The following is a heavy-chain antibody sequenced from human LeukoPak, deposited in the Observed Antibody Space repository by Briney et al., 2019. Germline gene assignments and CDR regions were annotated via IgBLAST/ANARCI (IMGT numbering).Heavy chain of an antibody. Sequence: GESLKISCKGSGYSFTNYWIAWVRQMPGKGLECMGIIYPGDSDTRYSPSFQGQVTISVDKSVTTAYLQWSSLKASDTAMYYCARLRTAMIENWFDPWGQGTLVTVSS. CDR2: IYPGDSDT. CDR1: GYSFTNYW. D-gene: IGHD3-22*01. CDR3: ARLRTAMIENWFDP. J-gene: IGHJ5*02. V-gene: IGHV5-51*01.